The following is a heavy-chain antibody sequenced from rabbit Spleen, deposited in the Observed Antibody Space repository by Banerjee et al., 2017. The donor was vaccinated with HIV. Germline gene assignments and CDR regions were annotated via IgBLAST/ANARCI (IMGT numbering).Heavy chain of an antibody. CDR1: GFSFSSSYY. V-gene: IGHV1S40*01. CDR2: IYTDTDTT. D-gene: IGHD6-1*01. Sequence: QSLEESGGALVKPGASLTLTCTASGFSFSSSYYMCWVRQAPGKGLEWITCIYTDTDTTWYASWAKGRFTISKASSTTVTLQMTRLTVADTATYFCGRSPGTDSDGYINLWGPGTLVTVS. J-gene: IGHJ4*01. CDR3: GRSPGTDSDGYINL.